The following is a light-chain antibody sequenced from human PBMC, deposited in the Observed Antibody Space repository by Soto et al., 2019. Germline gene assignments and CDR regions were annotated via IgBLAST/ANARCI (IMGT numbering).Light chain of an antibody. CDR3: SSFTSSTTYV. CDR1: SSDVGSYNR. V-gene: IGLV2-18*02. Sequence: QSALTQPPSVSGSPGQSVAVSCTGTSSDVGSYNRVSWYQQPPATAPKLMIYEVSNRPSGVPDRFSGSKSGNTACLTISGLQAEDEADYYCSSFTSSTTYVFGTGTKLTVL. CDR2: EVS. J-gene: IGLJ1*01.